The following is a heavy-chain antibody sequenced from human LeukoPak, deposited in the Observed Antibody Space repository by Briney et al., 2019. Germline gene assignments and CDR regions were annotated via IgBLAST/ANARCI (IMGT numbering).Heavy chain of an antibody. CDR3: ARDGRDWFDP. CDR1: GYSISSGYY. J-gene: IGHJ5*02. Sequence: SETLSLTCTVSGYSISSGYYWGWIRQPPGKGLEWIGSIYHSGSTYYNPSLKSRVTISVDTSKNQFSLKLSSVTAADTAVYYCARDGRDWFDPWGQGTLVTVSS. V-gene: IGHV4-38-2*02. CDR2: IYHSGST. D-gene: IGHD1-1*01.